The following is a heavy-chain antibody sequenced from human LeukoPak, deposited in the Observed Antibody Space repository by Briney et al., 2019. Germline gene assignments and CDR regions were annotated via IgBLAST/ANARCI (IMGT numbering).Heavy chain of an antibody. CDR3: VTAILEYDSDGGGPLITQH. D-gene: IGHD3-22*01. V-gene: IGHV1-24*01. J-gene: IGHJ1*01. CDR2: FDPEKNTT. Sequence: ASVKVSCKVSGYTRPELSIDWVRQAPGRGLEWLGGFDPEKNTTFYAQKVQGRLILTEDTSPATAYMDLSSLRDDDTAVYYCVTAILEYDSDGGGPLITQHWGRGTQVIVSS. CDR1: GYTRPELS.